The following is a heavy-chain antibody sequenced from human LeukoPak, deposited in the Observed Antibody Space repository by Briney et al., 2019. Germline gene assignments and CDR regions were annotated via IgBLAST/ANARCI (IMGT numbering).Heavy chain of an antibody. V-gene: IGHV3-74*01. CDR3: VRDNGGEHS. Sequence: GGSLRHSCAASGFTLSNYWMHWVRQAPGQGLVWVSRIVNDGSTTYADSVKGRFTISRDNAKNTLYLQMNSLRADDTAVYFCVRDNGGEHSWGQGALVTVSS. CDR1: GFTLSNYW. J-gene: IGHJ4*02. D-gene: IGHD3-16*01. CDR2: IVNDGSTT.